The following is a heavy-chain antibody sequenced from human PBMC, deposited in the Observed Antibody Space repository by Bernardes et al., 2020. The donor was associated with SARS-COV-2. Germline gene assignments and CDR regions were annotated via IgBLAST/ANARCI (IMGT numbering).Heavy chain of an antibody. D-gene: IGHD3-22*01. CDR3: ASDRFTMIAVVSNYYGMDV. CDR1: GYTFTSYG. Sequence: ASVKVSCKASGYTFTSYGISWVRQAPGQGLEWMGWLSASNGNTNYAQKLQGRVTMTTDTSTSTAYMELRSLRSDDTAGYYCASDRFTMIAVVSNYYGMDVWGQGTTVTVSS. V-gene: IGHV1-18*01. CDR2: LSASNGNT. J-gene: IGHJ6*02.